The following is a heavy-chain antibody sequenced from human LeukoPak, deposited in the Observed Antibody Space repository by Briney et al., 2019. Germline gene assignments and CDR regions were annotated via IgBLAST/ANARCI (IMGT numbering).Heavy chain of an antibody. V-gene: IGHV3-30*02. Sequence: GGSLRLSCAVSGFTFSSYGMHWVRQAPGKGLEWVAFIRYDGSNKYYADSVKGRFTISRDNSKNTLYLQMNSLRAEDTAVYYCAKGGGAMIVDTNYWGQGTLVTVSS. J-gene: IGHJ4*02. CDR3: AKGGGAMIVDTNY. D-gene: IGHD5-12*01. CDR2: IRYDGSNK. CDR1: GFTFSSYG.